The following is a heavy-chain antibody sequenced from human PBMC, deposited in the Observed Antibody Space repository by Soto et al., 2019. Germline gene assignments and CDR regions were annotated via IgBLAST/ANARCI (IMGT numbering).Heavy chain of an antibody. CDR1: GGSMSSYY. Sequence: SETLSLTCTVSGGSMSSYYWSWIRQPPGKGLEWIGDIYYSGSTNYNPSLKSRVTISVDTSKNQFSLKLSSVTAADTAVYFCARRYGLSAFDIWGQGTMVTVSS. CDR2: IYYSGST. D-gene: IGHD3-10*01. V-gene: IGHV4-59*08. CDR3: ARRYGLSAFDI. J-gene: IGHJ3*02.